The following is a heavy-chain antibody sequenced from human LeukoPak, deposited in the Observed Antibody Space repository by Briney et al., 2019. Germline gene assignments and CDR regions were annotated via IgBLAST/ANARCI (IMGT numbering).Heavy chain of an antibody. CDR2: IKQDGSEK. CDR1: GFTFRSYW. CDR3: ARGRGNSGSWYWDY. J-gene: IGHJ4*02. Sequence: GGSLRLSCAASGFTFRSYWMTWVRQAPGKWLEWVANIKQDGSEKYYVDSAKGRFTISRDNGKKSLYLQMNSLRVEDTAVYYCARGRGNSGSWYWDYWGQGTLVTVSS. V-gene: IGHV3-7*01. D-gene: IGHD6-13*01.